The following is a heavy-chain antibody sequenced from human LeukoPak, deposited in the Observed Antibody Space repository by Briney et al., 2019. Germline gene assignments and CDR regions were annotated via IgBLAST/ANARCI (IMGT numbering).Heavy chain of an antibody. V-gene: IGHV3-21*01. CDR3: AKVSVPPPTTYYDFWSGYSDDAFDI. CDR2: ISSSSSYI. CDR1: GFTFSSYS. J-gene: IGHJ3*02. D-gene: IGHD3-3*01. Sequence: GGSLRLSCAASGFTFSSYSMTRVRQAPGKGLEWVSSISSSSSYIYYADSVKGRFTISRDNAKNSLYLQMNSLRAEDTAVYYCAKVSVPPPTTYYDFWSGYSDDAFDIWGQGTMVTVSS.